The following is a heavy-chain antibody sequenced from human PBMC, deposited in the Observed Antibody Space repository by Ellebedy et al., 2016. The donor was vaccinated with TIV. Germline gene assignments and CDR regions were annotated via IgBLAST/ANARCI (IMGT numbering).Heavy chain of an antibody. CDR1: GYTFTSYD. J-gene: IGHJ4*02. V-gene: IGHV1-8*01. CDR2: MNPNSGNT. D-gene: IGHD1-26*01. Sequence: ASVKVSXKASGYTFTSYDINWVRQATGQGLEWMGWMNPNSGNTGYAQKFQGRVTMTRNTSISTAYMELSSLRSEDTAVYYCARGQVFYSGSYIDFDYWGQGTLVTVSS. CDR3: ARGQVFYSGSYIDFDY.